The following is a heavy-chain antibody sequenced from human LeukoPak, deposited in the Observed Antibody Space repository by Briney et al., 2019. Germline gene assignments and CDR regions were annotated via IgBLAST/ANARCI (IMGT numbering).Heavy chain of an antibody. J-gene: IGHJ4*02. D-gene: IGHD3-10*01. Sequence: SGTLSHTCAVYGGSFSGYYWTWIRQPPGKGLQWIGEINHSGSTNYNPSLKSRVTISVDTSKNQFSLKLSSVTAADTAVYYCARSQNYYGSGDYWSPGTLVTVSS. CDR1: GGSFSGYY. CDR3: ARSQNYYGSGDY. CDR2: INHSGST. V-gene: IGHV4-34*01.